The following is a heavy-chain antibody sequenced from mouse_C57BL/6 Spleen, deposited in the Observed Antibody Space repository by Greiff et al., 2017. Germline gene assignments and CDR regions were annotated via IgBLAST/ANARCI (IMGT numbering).Heavy chain of an antibody. J-gene: IGHJ1*03. CDR3: ARYGTDWYFDV. CDR2: INPYNGGT. Sequence: VQLKESGPVLVKPGASVKMSCKASGYTFTDYYMNWVKQSHGKSLEWIGVINPYNGGTSYNQKFKGKATLTVDKSSSTAYMELNSLTSEDSAVYYCARYGTDWYFDVWGTGTTVTVSP. D-gene: IGHD1-1*01. CDR1: GYTFTDYY. V-gene: IGHV1-19*01.